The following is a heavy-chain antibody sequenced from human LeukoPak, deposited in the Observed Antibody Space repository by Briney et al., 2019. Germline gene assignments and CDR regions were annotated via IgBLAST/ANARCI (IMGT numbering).Heavy chain of an antibody. CDR1: GGSISSGGYY. CDR2: IYYSGST. Sequence: SETLSLTCTVSGGSISSGGYYWSWIRQHPGKGLEWIGYIYYSGSTYYNPSLKSRFTISVDTSKNQFSLKLSSVTAADTAVYYCAREGITPVWFDPWGQGTLVTVSS. CDR3: AREGITPVWFDP. J-gene: IGHJ5*02. V-gene: IGHV4-31*03. D-gene: IGHD3-16*01.